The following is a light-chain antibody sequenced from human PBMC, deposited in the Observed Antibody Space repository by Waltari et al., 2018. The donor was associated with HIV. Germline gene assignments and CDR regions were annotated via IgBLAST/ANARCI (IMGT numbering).Light chain of an antibody. V-gene: IGLV3-21*02. J-gene: IGLJ2*01. CDR3: QVWDSSSDHAI. CDR1: NIGDKN. Sequence: SYVLTQAPSVSVAPGQTARVSCGGNNIGDKNSHWYPQKPGEAPVSVVYVGSDRPSGIPERFSGSNSGNTATLTINRVEAGDEADYYCQVWDSSSDHAIFGGGTKLTVL. CDR2: VGS.